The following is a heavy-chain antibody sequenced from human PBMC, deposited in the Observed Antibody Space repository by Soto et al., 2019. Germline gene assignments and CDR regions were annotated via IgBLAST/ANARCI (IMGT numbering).Heavy chain of an antibody. Sequence: SETLSLTCTVSGGSISGYYWSWIRQPPGKGLEWIGYMNNTGSTVYNPSFKSRVTISVDTSKNQFSLKLNSVTAADTAVYYCARDLWGYCGTDCYPLDVWGQGTTVTVSS. CDR1: GGSISGYY. V-gene: IGHV4-59*01. D-gene: IGHD2-21*02. CDR3: ARDLWGYCGTDCYPLDV. J-gene: IGHJ6*02. CDR2: MNNTGST.